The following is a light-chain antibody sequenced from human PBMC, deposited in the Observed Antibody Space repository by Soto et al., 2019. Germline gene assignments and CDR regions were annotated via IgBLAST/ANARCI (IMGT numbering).Light chain of an antibody. CDR2: LNSDGSH. CDR1: SGHTNYA. V-gene: IGLV4-69*01. J-gene: IGLJ2*01. CDR3: QTWDTGIGV. Sequence: QPVLTQSPAASASLGDSVKLTCTLSSGHTNYAIAWHQQHPEKGPRFLMKLNSDGSHRKGDGIPDRFSGSSSGSERYLTISSLQSEDEADYYCQTWDTGIGVFGGGTKLTVL.